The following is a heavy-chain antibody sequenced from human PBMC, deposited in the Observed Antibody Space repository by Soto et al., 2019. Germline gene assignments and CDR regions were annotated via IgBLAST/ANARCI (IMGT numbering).Heavy chain of an antibody. CDR2: TYYRSRWYN. D-gene: IGHD1-7*01. J-gene: IGHJ6*03. CDR1: GDSVSSNSAA. V-gene: IGHV6-1*01. Sequence: PSQTLSLTCAISGDSVSSNSAAWNWIRQSPSGGLEWLGRTYYRSRWYNDYAVSVRSRITINPDTSKNQFSLHLNSVTPEDTAVYSCAGTTGLQWYYMDVWGKGSTVTVSS. CDR3: AGTTGLQWYYMDV.